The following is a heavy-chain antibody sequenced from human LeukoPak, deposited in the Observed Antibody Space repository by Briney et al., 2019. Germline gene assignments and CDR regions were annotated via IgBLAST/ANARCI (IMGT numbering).Heavy chain of an antibody. CDR2: IRSKAYGGTT. CDR3: TRAKEYYYYYYGMDV. Sequence: PGGSLRLSCTASGFTFGDYAMSWFRQAPGKGLEWVGFIRSKAYGGTTEYAASVKGRFTISRDDSKSIAYLQMNSLKTEDTAVYYCTRAKEYYYYYYGMDVWGQGTTVTVSS. J-gene: IGHJ6*02. D-gene: IGHD2/OR15-2a*01. CDR1: GFTFGDYA. V-gene: IGHV3-49*03.